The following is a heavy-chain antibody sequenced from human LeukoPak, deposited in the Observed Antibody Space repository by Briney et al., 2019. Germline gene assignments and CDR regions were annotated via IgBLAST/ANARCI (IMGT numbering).Heavy chain of an antibody. CDR1: GSTFSSHT. CDR3: ARDGPLLDVWGSYRYTRFDY. J-gene: IGHJ4*02. D-gene: IGHD3-16*02. Sequence: GGSLRLSCAASGSTFSSHTMNWVRQAPGKGLEWISYISNTGSVIYYADSVKGRFTISRDNAKNSLYLQMNSLRAEDTAVYYCARDGPLLDVWGSYRYTRFDYWGQGTLVTVSS. CDR2: ISNTGSVI. V-gene: IGHV3-48*04.